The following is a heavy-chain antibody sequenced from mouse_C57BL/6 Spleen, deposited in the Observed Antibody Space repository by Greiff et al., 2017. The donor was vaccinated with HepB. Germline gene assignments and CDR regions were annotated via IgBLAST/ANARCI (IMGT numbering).Heavy chain of an antibody. V-gene: IGHV1-55*01. Sequence: VQLQQPGAELVKPGASVKMSCKASGYTFTSYWITWVKQRPGQGLEWIGDIYPGSGSTNYNEKFKSKATLTVDTSSSTAYMQLISLTAEDSAVYYCARFIPTVVDYWGQGTTLTVSS. D-gene: IGHD1-1*01. CDR2: IYPGSGST. J-gene: IGHJ2*01. CDR1: GYTFTSYW. CDR3: ARFIPTVVDY.